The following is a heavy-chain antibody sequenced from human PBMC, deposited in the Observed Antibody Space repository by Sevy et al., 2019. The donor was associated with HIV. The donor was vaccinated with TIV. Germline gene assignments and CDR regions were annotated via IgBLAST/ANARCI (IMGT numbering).Heavy chain of an antibody. J-gene: IGHJ4*02. CDR1: GFTFSSYA. CDR2: ISGSGGST. Sequence: GGSLRLSCAASGFTFSSYAMSWVRQAPGKGLEWVSAISGSGGSTYYADSVKGRFPISRDNSMNTLYLQMNSLRVEDTAVYYCAKASKGIVVVTAQDDYWGQGTLVIVSS. D-gene: IGHD2-21*02. CDR3: AKASKGIVVVTAQDDY. V-gene: IGHV3-23*01.